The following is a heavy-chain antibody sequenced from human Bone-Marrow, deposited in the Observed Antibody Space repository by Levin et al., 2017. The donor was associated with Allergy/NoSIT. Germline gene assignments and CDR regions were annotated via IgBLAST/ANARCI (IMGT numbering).Heavy chain of an antibody. V-gene: IGHV4-34*01. D-gene: IGHD5-18*01. CDR3: ARSTASDEDAYDI. CDR1: GGSLSGYY. Sequence: SETLSLTCAVSGGSLSGYYWSWIRQTPGKGLEWLGEINHAGSTNYRPSLRGRLTLSVDTSKGTVSLRLTSISAADTAMYYCARSTASDEDAYDIWGQGTMVIVS. CDR2: INHAGST. J-gene: IGHJ3*02.